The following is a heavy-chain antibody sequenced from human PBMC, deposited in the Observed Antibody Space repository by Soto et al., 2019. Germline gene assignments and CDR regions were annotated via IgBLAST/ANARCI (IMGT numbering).Heavy chain of an antibody. CDR3: ARDGDSCTNGVCHRRVDY. V-gene: IGHV4-61*01. Sequence: SETLSLTCTVSGGSVSSGSYYWSWIRRPPGKGLEWIGYIYYSGSTNYNPSLTSRVTRSVETSTNQFFLKLSSVTAADTAVYYCARDGDSCTNGVCHRRVDYWDQGTRVIVAS. J-gene: IGHJ4*02. D-gene: IGHD2-8*01. CDR1: GGSVSSGSYY. CDR2: IYYSGST.